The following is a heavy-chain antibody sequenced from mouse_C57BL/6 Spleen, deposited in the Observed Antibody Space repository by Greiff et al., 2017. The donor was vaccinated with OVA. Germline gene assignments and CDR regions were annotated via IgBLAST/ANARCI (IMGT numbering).Heavy chain of an antibody. CDR1: GYTFTSYW. CDR2: IDPSDSYT. D-gene: IGHD1-1*01. V-gene: IGHV1-69*01. Sequence: QVQLQQPGAELVMPGASVKLSCKASGYTFTSYWMHWVKQRPGQGLEWIGEIDPSDSYTNYNQKFKGKSTLTVDKSSSTAYMQLSSLTSEDSAVYYCASGPILLRYYAMDYWGQGTSVTVSS. J-gene: IGHJ4*01. CDR3: ASGPILLRYYAMDY.